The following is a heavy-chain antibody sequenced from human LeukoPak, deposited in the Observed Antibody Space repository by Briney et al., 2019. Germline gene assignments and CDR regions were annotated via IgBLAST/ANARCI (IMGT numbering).Heavy chain of an antibody. CDR3: AKDSSGWFYFDY. V-gene: IGHV3-23*01. J-gene: IGHJ4*02. D-gene: IGHD6-19*01. Sequence: PGESLRLSCAASGFTFSKHGMTWVRQAPGKGLEWVSGISSDGGSTYYADSVKGRFTISRDNSKNTLYLQMNSLRAEDTAVYYCAKDSSGWFYFDYWGQGTLVTVSS. CDR1: GFTFSKHG. CDR2: ISSDGGST.